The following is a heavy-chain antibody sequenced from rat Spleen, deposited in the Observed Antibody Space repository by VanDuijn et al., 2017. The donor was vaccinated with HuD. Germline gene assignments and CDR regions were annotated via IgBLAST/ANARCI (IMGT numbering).Heavy chain of an antibody. CDR2: ISTGGGNT. Sequence: EVQLVESGGGLVQPGRSLKLSCAASGFTFSYYGMAWVRQTPTKGLDWVASISTGGGNTYYRDSVKGRFTISRDNAKDTQYLQMDSLRSEDTATYYCARFWGYPYYFDYWGQGVMVTVSS. V-gene: IGHV5S14*01. D-gene: IGHD3-8*01. CDR3: ARFWGYPYYFDY. J-gene: IGHJ2*01. CDR1: GFTFSYYG.